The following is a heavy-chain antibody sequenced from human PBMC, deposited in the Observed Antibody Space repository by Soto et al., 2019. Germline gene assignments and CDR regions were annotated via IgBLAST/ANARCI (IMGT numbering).Heavy chain of an antibody. CDR3: AKWTCSGVSCYFDY. CDR1: GLTFRTYA. J-gene: IGHJ4*02. D-gene: IGHD2-15*01. V-gene: IGHV3-23*01. Sequence: EVQLLESGGGLVQPGGSLRLSCAAPGLTFRTYAMTWVRQAPGKGLEWVSIISGSGGSTYYADSVKGRFTVSRDNSKNTLYVQMNSLRAEDTAVYYCAKWTCSGVSCYFDYWGQGTLVTVSS. CDR2: ISGSGGST.